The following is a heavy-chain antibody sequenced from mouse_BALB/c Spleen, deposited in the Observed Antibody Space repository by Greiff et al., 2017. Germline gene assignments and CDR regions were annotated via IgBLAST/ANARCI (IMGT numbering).Heavy chain of an antibody. V-gene: IGHV2-9*02. CDR3: ARAPLYYGYDGFAY. CDR1: GFSLTSYG. Sequence: QVQLQQSGPGLVAPSQSLSITCTVSGFSLTSYGVHWVRQPPGKGLEWLGVIWAGGSTNYNSALMSRLSISKDNSKSQVFLKMNSLQTDDTAMYYCARAPLYYGYDGFAYWGQGTLVTVSA. J-gene: IGHJ3*01. D-gene: IGHD2-2*01. CDR2: IWAGGST.